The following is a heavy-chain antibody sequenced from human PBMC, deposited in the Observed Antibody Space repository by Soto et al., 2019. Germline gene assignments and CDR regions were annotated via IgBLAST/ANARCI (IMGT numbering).Heavy chain of an antibody. V-gene: IGHV3-15*01. CDR3: TTGILGYCSGGSCYLPNRPDAFDI. CDR1: GFIVSNAW. D-gene: IGHD2-15*01. Sequence: GGSLRLSCTASGFIVSNAWMSWVRQAPGKGLEWVGRIKSKTDGGTTDYAAPVKGRFTISRDDSKDTLYLQMNSLKTEDKAVYYCTTGILGYCSGGSCYLPNRPDAFDIWGQGTMVTVSS. J-gene: IGHJ3*02. CDR2: IKSKTDGGTT.